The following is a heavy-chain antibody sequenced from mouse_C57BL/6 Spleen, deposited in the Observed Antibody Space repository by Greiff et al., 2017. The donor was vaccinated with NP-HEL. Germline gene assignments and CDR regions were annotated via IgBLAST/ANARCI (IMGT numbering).Heavy chain of an antibody. CDR2: INPNYGTT. V-gene: IGHV1-39*01. Sequence: EVQLQQSGPELVKPGASAKISCKASGYSFTDYNMNWVKQSNGKSLEWIGVINPNYGTTSYNQKFKGKATLTVDQSSSTAYMQLNSLTSEDSAVYYCARPYYYGSSYDAMDYWGQGTSVTVSS. J-gene: IGHJ4*01. CDR1: GYSFTDYN. CDR3: ARPYYYGSSYDAMDY. D-gene: IGHD1-1*01.